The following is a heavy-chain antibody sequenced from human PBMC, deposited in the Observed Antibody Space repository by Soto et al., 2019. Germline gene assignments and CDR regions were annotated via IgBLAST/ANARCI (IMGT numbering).Heavy chain of an antibody. CDR2: IYSSGNS. J-gene: IGHJ5*02. CDR3: ARDSVLAYCSEHRNPGRCDP. Sequence: SEPLALTCTVSGGSVGRRIYYRIWLRQPLGKGLEWIGYIYSSGNSDYIASLRSRSPRLVDKAKHHSSMQLTSVTSADTAIYYCARDSVLAYCSEHRNPGRCDPWEQETLVIV. V-gene: IGHV4-61*03. CDR1: GGSVGRRIYY. D-gene: IGHD6-19*01.